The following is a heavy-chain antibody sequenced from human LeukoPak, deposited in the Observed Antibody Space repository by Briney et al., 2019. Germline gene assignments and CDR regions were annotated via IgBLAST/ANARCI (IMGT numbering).Heavy chain of an antibody. J-gene: IGHJ5*02. CDR3: ARDPRGRYEDWFDP. D-gene: IGHD1-26*01. CDR1: GLSITYDTYY. V-gene: IGHV4-39*07. CDR2: IYASGST. Sequence: SETLSLTCTVSGLSITYDTYYWAWIRQPPGKGLEWIGSIYASGSTYYSPSLKSRVIISVDTSKNHFSLTLSAVTAADAAVYCCARDPRGRYEDWFDPWGQGTLVTVSS.